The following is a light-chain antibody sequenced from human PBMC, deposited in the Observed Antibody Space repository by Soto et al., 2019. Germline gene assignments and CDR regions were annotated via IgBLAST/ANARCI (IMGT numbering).Light chain of an antibody. CDR1: QSISDN. CDR2: GAS. Sequence: EIVMTQSPATLSVSPGERATLSCRASQSISDNLAWYQQKPGQAPRLLIYGASTGATSIPARFSGSGSGTDFTLTISRLEPADFAVYYCQQYGRSPLTFGGGTKVEIK. CDR3: QQYGRSPLT. V-gene: IGKV3-15*01. J-gene: IGKJ4*01.